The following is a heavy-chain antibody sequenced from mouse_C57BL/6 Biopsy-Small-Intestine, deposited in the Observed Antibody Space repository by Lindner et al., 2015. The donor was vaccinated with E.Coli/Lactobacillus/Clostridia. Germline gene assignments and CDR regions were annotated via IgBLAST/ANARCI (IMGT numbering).Heavy chain of an antibody. CDR1: AYIFTSYF. Sequence: VQLQESGAEFVKPGASVKLSCKASAYIFTSYFIHWVKQRPGQGLEWIGEIIPSNGVINYNERFKNKVTLTIDKSSSTAYMQLSGLTSEDSAVYFCARGGSYSNYRYFDVWGAGTTVTVSS. D-gene: IGHD2-5*01. CDR2: IIPSNGVI. CDR3: ARGGSYSNYRYFDV. J-gene: IGHJ1*01. V-gene: IGHV1S81*02.